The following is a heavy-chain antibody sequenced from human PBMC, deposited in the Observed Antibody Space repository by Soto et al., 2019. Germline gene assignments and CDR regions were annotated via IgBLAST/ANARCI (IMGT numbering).Heavy chain of an antibody. J-gene: IGHJ3*02. CDR3: ARDQRILHITSAFEI. V-gene: IGHV1-69*01. D-gene: IGHD3-3*01. CDR1: GGTFSNYA. CDR2: IIPIFGTP. Sequence: QVQLVQSGAEVKKPGSSVKVSCKASGGTFSNYAISWVRQAPGQGLEWMGGIIPIFGTPNYAQKFRGRVTIAADESTTTAYMELSSLRSEDTAVYYCARDQRILHITSAFEIWGQGTMVTVSS.